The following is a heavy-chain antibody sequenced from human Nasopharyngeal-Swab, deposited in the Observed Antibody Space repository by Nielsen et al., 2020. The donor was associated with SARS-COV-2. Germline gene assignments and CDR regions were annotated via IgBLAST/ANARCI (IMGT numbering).Heavy chain of an antibody. Sequence: SETLSLTCAVYGGSFSGYYWSWIRQPPGKGLEWIGEINHSGSTNYNPSLKSRVSISVDMSKNQFSLNLHSVTAADTGVYYCASYYVGVDGQKRFDDWGQGTLVTVSS. CDR1: GGSFSGYY. CDR2: INHSGST. D-gene: IGHD1-26*01. CDR3: ASYYVGVDGQKRFDD. J-gene: IGHJ4*02. V-gene: IGHV4-34*01.